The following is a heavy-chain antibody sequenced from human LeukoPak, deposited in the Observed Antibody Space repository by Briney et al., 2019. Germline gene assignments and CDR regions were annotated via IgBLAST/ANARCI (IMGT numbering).Heavy chain of an antibody. V-gene: IGHV4-30-4*01. Sequence: SETLSLTCTVSGGSISSGDYYWSWIRQPPGKGLEWIGYIYYSGSTYYNPSLKSRVPISVDTSKNQFSLKLSSVTAADTAVYYCARDAMDYGMDVWGQGTTVTVSS. D-gene: IGHD5-24*01. CDR3: ARDAMDYGMDV. CDR2: IYYSGST. CDR1: GGSISSGDYY. J-gene: IGHJ6*02.